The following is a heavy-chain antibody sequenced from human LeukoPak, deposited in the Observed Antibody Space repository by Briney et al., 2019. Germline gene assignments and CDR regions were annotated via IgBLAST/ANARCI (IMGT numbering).Heavy chain of an antibody. D-gene: IGHD4/OR15-4a*01. V-gene: IGHV1-2*02. CDR3: ARDRPAYGGHYYMDV. CDR1: GYTFTGYY. CDR2: INPNSGGT. J-gene: IGHJ6*03. Sequence: ALVKVSCKASGYTFTGYYMHWVRQAPGQGLEWMGWINPNSGGTNHAQKFQGRGTMTRDTSIRTAYMEQSRLRSDDTAVYYCARDRPAYGGHYYMDVWGKGTTVTISS.